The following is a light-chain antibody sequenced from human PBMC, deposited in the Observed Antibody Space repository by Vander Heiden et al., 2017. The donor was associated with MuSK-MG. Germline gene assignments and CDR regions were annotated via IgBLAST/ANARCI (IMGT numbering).Light chain of an antibody. Sequence: DIQMPQSPSTLSASVGDRVTITCRASQSISSWLAWYQQKPGEAPKFLIYDASSLESGVPSRFSGSGSGTEFTLTISSLQPDDFATYYCQQYNSYPYTFGQGTKLEIK. CDR3: QQYNSYPYT. CDR2: DAS. J-gene: IGKJ2*01. V-gene: IGKV1-5*01. CDR1: QSISSW.